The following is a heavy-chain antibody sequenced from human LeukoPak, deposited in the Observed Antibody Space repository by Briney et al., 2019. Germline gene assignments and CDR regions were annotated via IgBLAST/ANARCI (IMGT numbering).Heavy chain of an antibody. CDR1: GGTFSSYA. CDR3: VGLYYYDSSGYYGAEYFQH. D-gene: IGHD3-22*01. CDR2: IIPIFGTA. V-gene: IGHV1-69*13. J-gene: IGHJ1*01. Sequence: EASVTVSCMASGGTFSSYAISWVRQAPGQGLEWMGGIIPIFGTANYAQKFQGRVTITADESTSTAYMELSSLRSEDTAVYYCVGLYYYDSSGYYGAEYFQHWGQGTLVTVSS.